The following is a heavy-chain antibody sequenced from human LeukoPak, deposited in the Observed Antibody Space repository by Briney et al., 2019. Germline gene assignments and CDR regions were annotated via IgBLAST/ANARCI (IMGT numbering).Heavy chain of an antibody. Sequence: SETLSLTCTVSGGSIRSSNYYWGWIRQPPGKGLEWIGSIYYSGSTYYNPSLKSRVTISVDTSKNQFSLKLNSVTAADTAVYYCARYYYDRSGYAIYYYYMDVWGKGTTVTISS. CDR2: IYYSGST. D-gene: IGHD3-22*01. J-gene: IGHJ6*03. CDR1: GGSIRSSNYY. CDR3: ARYYYDRSGYAIYYYYMDV. V-gene: IGHV4-39*01.